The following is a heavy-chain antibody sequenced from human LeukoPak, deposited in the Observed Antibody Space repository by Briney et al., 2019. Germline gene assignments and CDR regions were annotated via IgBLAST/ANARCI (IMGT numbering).Heavy chain of an antibody. CDR1: GFTFSTYG. J-gene: IGHJ4*02. CDR2: IWPDGSNK. Sequence: PGGSLRLSCAASGFTFSTYGIHWVRQAPGKGLEWVAVIWPDGSNKYYADSVKGRFTISRDNSKNTLYLQMNSLRAEDTAVYYCALWTIHTRIIAVAGTGHFDYWGQGTLVTVSS. CDR3: ALWTIHTRIIAVAGTGHFDY. V-gene: IGHV3-30*02. D-gene: IGHD6-19*01.